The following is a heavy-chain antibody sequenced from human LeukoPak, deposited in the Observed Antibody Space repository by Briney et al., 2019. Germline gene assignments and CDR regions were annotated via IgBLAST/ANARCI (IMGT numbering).Heavy chain of an antibody. J-gene: IGHJ6*02. Sequence: SETLSLTCDVSGGSITQTNYWTWVRQPPGKGLEWIGEVNLQGGTNYNPSLLRRVAISVDTSANHVSLQMTSVTAADTAVYYCAKGERPQYMVRGVPYDYYLMDIWGRGTTVTVSS. CDR1: GGSITQTNY. CDR3: AKGERPQYMVRGVPYDYYLMDI. D-gene: IGHD3-10*01. CDR2: VNLQGGT. V-gene: IGHV4-4*02.